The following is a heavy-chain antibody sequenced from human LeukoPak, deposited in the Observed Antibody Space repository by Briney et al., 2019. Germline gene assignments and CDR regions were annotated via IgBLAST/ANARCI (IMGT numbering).Heavy chain of an antibody. Sequence: GPLRLSCAASGFTFSSYAMSWVRQAPGKGLEWVSAISGSGGSTYYADSVKGRFTISRDNSKNTLYLQMNSLRAEDTAVYYCAKDSSKNYYYYYMDVWGKGTTVTVSS. J-gene: IGHJ6*03. CDR3: AKDSSKNYYYYYMDV. CDR1: GFTFSSYA. CDR2: ISGSGGST. V-gene: IGHV3-23*01.